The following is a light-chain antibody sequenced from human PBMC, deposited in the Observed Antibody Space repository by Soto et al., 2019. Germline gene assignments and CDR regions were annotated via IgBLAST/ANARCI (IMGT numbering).Light chain of an antibody. CDR3: LQHSTYPLT. CDR2: AAS. CDR1: QGIRND. V-gene: IGKV1-17*01. Sequence: DIQMTQFPSSLSASVGDRVTITCRASQGIRNDLGWYQQKPGKAPKRLIYAASSLQSGVPSRFSGSGSVTEFILAISSLQPEDSATFYCLQHSTYPLTFGQGIKVEIK. J-gene: IGKJ1*01.